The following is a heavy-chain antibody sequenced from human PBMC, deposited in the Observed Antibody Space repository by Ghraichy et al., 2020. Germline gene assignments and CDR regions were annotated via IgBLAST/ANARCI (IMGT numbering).Heavy chain of an antibody. Sequence: GGSLRLSCAGSGFTVSTNYMSWVRQAPGKGLEWVSFIYTGGTTYYADSVKGRFTISRDNSKNTLYLQINSLRAEDTAVYYCARDLSYPVDAFDIWGQGTMVTVSS. CDR2: IYTGGTT. J-gene: IGHJ3*02. CDR3: ARDLSYPVDAFDI. D-gene: IGHD3-16*02. CDR1: GFTVSTNY. V-gene: IGHV3-66*02.